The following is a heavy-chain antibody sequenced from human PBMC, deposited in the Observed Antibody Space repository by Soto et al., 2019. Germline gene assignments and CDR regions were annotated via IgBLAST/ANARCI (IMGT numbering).Heavy chain of an antibody. CDR2: IYYSGST. D-gene: IGHD5-12*01. CDR1: GGSISSGGYY. J-gene: IGHJ4*02. CDR3: ARQRDGYNYRYFDY. V-gene: IGHV4-31*03. Sequence: QVQLQESGPGLVKPSQTLSLTCTISGGSISSGGYYWSRIRQHPGKGLEWIGYIYYSGSTYYNPSLKSRVTISVDTSKNQFSLKLRSVTAADTAIYYCARQRDGYNYRYFDYWGQGTLVTVSS.